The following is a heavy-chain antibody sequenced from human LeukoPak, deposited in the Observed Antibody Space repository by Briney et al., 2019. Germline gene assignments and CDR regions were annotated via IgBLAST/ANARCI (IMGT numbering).Heavy chain of an antibody. Sequence: ASVKVSCKASGYTFTSYYMHWVRQAPGQGLEWMGIINPSGGSTSYAQKFQGRVTMTRDTSISTAYMELSSLRSEDTAVYYCASANYYYGMDVWGQGTTVTVSS. V-gene: IGHV1-46*01. CDR3: ASANYYYGMDV. CDR1: GYTFTSYY. D-gene: IGHD2-15*01. CDR2: INPSGGST. J-gene: IGHJ6*02.